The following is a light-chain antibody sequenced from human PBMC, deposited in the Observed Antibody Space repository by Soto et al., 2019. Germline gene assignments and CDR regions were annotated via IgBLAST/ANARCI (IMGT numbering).Light chain of an antibody. CDR2: KAS. V-gene: IGKV1-5*03. J-gene: IGKJ2*01. CDR1: QTVRNW. Sequence: DIQMTQSPTTLSASVGDRAIITCRASQTVRNWLAWFQQKPGEAPKLLIYKASRLESGVSSRFSGSGYGTDFTLTLTNLVPGDSAPYFCQQYDASPLTFGQGTKLEIK. CDR3: QQYDASPLT.